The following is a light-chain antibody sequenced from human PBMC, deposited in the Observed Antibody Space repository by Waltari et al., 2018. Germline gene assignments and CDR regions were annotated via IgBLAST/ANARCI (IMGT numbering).Light chain of an antibody. V-gene: IGKV1-39*01. J-gene: IGKJ4*01. Sequence: DIQVTQSPSSLSASVGDRVTITCRASKNIKNYLSWYQHKEGKAPKLLIYTASTLHSGVPLRFSGSGSGTDFTLVISSLQPEDFATYYCQQTYTAPLSFGAGTKVEMK. CDR2: TAS. CDR1: KNIKNY. CDR3: QQTYTAPLS.